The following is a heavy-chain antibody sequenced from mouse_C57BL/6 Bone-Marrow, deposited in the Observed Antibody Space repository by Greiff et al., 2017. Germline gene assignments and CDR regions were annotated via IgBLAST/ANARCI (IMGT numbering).Heavy chain of an antibody. Sequence: VKLQQPGAELVKPGASVKLSCKASGYTFTSYWMQWVKQRPGQGLEWIGEIDPSDSYTNYNQKFKGKATLTVDTSSSTAYMQLSSLTSEDSAVYYCAPSWAYWGQGTLVTVSA. CDR3: APSWAY. CDR2: IDPSDSYT. CDR1: GYTFTSYW. J-gene: IGHJ3*01. V-gene: IGHV1-50*01.